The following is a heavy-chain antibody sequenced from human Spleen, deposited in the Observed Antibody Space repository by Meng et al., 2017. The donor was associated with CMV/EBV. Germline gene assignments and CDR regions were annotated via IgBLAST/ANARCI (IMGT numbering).Heavy chain of an antibody. Sequence: GESLKISCAASGFTFSSYAMSWVRQAPGKGLEWVSAISGGGGSTYYADSVKGRFTVSRDNAKNSVHLQMNSLRAEDTAVYYCARDHWTGSSSDVWGQGTTVTVSS. CDR2: ISGGGGST. CDR3: ARDHWTGSSSDV. J-gene: IGHJ6*02. V-gene: IGHV3-23*01. CDR1: GFTFSSYA. D-gene: IGHD3/OR15-3a*01.